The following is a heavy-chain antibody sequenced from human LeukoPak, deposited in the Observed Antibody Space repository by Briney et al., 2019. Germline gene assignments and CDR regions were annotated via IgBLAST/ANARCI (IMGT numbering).Heavy chain of an antibody. CDR1: GGSISSYY. Sequence: SETLSLTCTVSGGSISSYYWSWIRQPAGKGLEWIGRIYTSGSTNYNPSLKSRVTISVDKYKNQFSLKLSSVTAADTAVYYCARSLLTRFDPWGQGTLVTVSS. CDR3: ARSLLTRFDP. CDR2: IYTSGST. J-gene: IGHJ5*02. V-gene: IGHV4-4*07.